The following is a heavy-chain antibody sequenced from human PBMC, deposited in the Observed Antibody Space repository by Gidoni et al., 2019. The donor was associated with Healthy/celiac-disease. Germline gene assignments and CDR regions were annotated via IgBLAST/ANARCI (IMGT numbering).Heavy chain of an antibody. CDR1: GGSISSSSYY. Sequence: QLQLQELGPGLVKPSETLSLICTVSGGSISSSSYYWGWIRQPPGKGLEWIGSIYFSGSTYYNPSLTSRVTISVDTSKNQFSLRLSSVTAADTAVYYCARSGITGTTFYYYYYGMDVWGQGTKVTVSS. J-gene: IGHJ6*02. V-gene: IGHV4-39*01. CDR2: IYFSGST. CDR3: ARSGITGTTFYYYYYGMDV. D-gene: IGHD1-7*01.